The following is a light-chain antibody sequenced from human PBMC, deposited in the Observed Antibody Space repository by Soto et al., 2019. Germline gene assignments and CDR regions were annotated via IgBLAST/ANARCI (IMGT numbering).Light chain of an antibody. CDR1: QSVRTN. J-gene: IGKJ1*01. V-gene: IGKV3-15*01. Sequence: EIMVTQSPGTLSESPGERVTLSCRASQSVRTNLAWYQKKPGQAPRLLIYAASTRATGVPARFSGSGFGTQFTLTLSGLQSEDSAFYSCQQDHCLWTFGTGTKFEIK. CDR3: QQDHCLWT. CDR2: AAS.